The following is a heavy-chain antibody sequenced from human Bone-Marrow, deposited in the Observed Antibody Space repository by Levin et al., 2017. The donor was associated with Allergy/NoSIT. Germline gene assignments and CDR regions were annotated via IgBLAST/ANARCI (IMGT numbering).Heavy chain of an antibody. CDR3: ARGPPIQVGATTPFDY. V-gene: IGHV1-2*06. Sequence: ASVKVSCKASGYTFTGYYMHWVRQAPGQGLEWMGRINPNSGGTNYAQKFQGRVTMTRDTSISTAYMELSRLRSDDTAVYYCARGPPIQVGATTPFDYWGQGTLVTVSS. CDR1: GYTFTGYY. J-gene: IGHJ4*02. D-gene: IGHD1-26*01. CDR2: INPNSGGT.